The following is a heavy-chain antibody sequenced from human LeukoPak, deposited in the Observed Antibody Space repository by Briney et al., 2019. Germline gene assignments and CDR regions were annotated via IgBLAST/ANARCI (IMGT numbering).Heavy chain of an antibody. CDR1: GGSFSGYY. Sequence: SETLSLTCAVYGGSFSGYYWSWIRQPPEKGLEWIGEINHSGSTNYNPSLKSRVTISVDTSKNQFSLKLSSVTAADTAVYYCARGRNSYSSGWFRDYGMDVWGKGTTVTVSS. CDR2: INHSGST. CDR3: ARGRNSYSSGWFRDYGMDV. D-gene: IGHD6-19*01. J-gene: IGHJ6*04. V-gene: IGHV4-34*01.